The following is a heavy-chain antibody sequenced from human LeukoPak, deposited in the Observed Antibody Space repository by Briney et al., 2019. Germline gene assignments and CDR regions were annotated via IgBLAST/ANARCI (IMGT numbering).Heavy chain of an antibody. CDR2: IYGSGGSK. V-gene: IGHV3-23*01. CDR3: AKLHIVVVPGAPSGY. CDR1: GFTFSSYA. J-gene: IGHJ4*02. D-gene: IGHD2-2*01. Sequence: GGSLRLSCGASGFTFSSYAMSWVRQAPGKGLEWVSSIYGSGGSKYYADSVKGRFTRSRDNSKNPLYLQMNSLRAEDTAVYYCAKLHIVVVPGAPSGYWGQGTLVTVSS.